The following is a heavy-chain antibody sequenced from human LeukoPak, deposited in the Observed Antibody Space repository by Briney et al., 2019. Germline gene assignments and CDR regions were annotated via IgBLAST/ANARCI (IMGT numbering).Heavy chain of an antibody. CDR1: GFTFSDSS. CDR2: ISSSGSYI. J-gene: IGHJ4*02. V-gene: IGHV3-21*01. CDR3: AKDHYYDSSGYGLDY. Sequence: GGSLRLSCAASGFTFSDSSMNWVRQAPGKGLEWVASISSSGSYIYYEDSLKGRFTISRDNARNSLYLQMDSLRPEDTAVYYCAKDHYYDSSGYGLDYWGQGTLVTVSS. D-gene: IGHD3-22*01.